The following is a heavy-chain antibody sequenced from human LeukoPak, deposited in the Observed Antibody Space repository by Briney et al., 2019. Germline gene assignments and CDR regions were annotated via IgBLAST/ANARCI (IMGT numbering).Heavy chain of an antibody. D-gene: IGHD3-22*01. CDR3: ALNPYYDSSVGY. V-gene: IGHV4-61*02. CDR2: IYTSGST. J-gene: IGHJ4*02. CDR1: GGSISSGSYY. Sequence: SETLSLTRTVSGGSISSGSYYWSWIRQPAGKGLEWIGRIYTSGSTNYNPSLKSRVTISVDTSKNQFSLKLSSVTAADTAVYYCALNPYYDSSVGYWGQGTLVTVSS.